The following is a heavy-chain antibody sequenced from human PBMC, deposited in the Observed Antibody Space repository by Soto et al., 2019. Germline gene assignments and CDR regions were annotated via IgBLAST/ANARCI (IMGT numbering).Heavy chain of an antibody. CDR2: ISWNSGTI. CDR3: AKADRYDFWSGVWFDR. CDR1: GFTFEDYA. Sequence: ESGGGLVQPGRSLRLSCAASGFTFEDYAIHWVRQAPGKGLEWVSGISWNSGTISYADSVKGRFTISRDNAKNSLYLKMNSLRLEDTALYYCAKADRYDFWSGVWFDRWGQGTLVTVSS. D-gene: IGHD3-3*01. V-gene: IGHV3-9*01. J-gene: IGHJ5*02.